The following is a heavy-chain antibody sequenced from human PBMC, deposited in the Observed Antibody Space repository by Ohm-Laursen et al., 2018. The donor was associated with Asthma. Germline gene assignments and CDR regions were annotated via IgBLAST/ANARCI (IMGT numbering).Heavy chain of an antibody. J-gene: IGHJ4*02. D-gene: IGHD3-16*02. V-gene: IGHV3-30*18. CDR2: ISYDGSNK. Sequence: SLRLSCAATGFTFSSYGMHWVRQAPGKGLEWVAVISYDGSNKYYADSVKGRFTISRDNSKNTLYLQMNSLRAEDTAVYYCAKGGPYDYIWGSYRPKWYFDYWGQGTLVTVSS. CDR3: AKGGPYDYIWGSYRPKWYFDY. CDR1: GFTFSSYG.